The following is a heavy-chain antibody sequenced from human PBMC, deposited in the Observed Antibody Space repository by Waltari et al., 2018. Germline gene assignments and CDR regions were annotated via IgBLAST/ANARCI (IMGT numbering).Heavy chain of an antibody. V-gene: IGHV1-2*02. CDR3: ARGGTNVLESVVPKVPFNY. J-gene: IGHJ4*02. D-gene: IGHD2-8*01. CDR2: INPKSGDK. CDR1: GYIFIDHY. Sequence: QVQLVQSGAEVKKPGASVKVSCKASGYIFIDHYMHWMRQAPGQGLEWMGWINPKSGDKHYAQKFQGRLIMTRDTSISTAYMELSSLTSDDTAVYYCARGGTNVLESVVPKVPFNYWGQGTLVTVSS.